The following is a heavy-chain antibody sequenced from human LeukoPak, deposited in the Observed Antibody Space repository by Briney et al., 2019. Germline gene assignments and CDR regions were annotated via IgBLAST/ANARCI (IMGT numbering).Heavy chain of an antibody. Sequence: GGSLRLSCAASGFTFSTYWMNWVRQAPGKGLEWVSYISSSSSTIYYADSVKGRFTISRDNAKNSLYLQMNSLRDEDTAVYYCASTTRVFRYYFDYWGQGTLVTVSS. CDR2: ISSSSSTI. D-gene: IGHD1-1*01. J-gene: IGHJ4*02. V-gene: IGHV3-48*02. CDR3: ASTTRVFRYYFDY. CDR1: GFTFSTYW.